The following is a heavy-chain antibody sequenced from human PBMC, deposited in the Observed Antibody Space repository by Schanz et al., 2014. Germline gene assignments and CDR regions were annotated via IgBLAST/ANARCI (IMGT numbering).Heavy chain of an antibody. D-gene: IGHD2-2*01. J-gene: IGHJ1*01. CDR3: ARSTSMYFLQ. CDR1: GFTFSSYG. CDR2: IWYDGNNK. V-gene: IGHV3-33*01. Sequence: VQLVESGGGLVQPGGSLRLSCAASGFTFSSYGMHWVRQAPGKGLEWVAVIWYDGNNKFYADSVKGRFIISRDNSKNTLDLQMNSLRDEDTALYYCARSTSMYFLQWGQGTLVTVSS.